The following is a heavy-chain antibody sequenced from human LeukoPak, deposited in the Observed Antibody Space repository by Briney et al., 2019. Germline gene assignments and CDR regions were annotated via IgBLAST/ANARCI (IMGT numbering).Heavy chain of an antibody. D-gene: IGHD3-3*01. CDR1: GFTFSSYA. J-gene: IGHJ4*02. V-gene: IGHV3-23*01. Sequence: GGSLRLSCAASGFTFSSYAMSWVRQAPGKGLEWVSAISGSGGSTYYADSVKGRFTISRDNSKNTLYLQMNSLRAEDTAVYYCXKIGPYYDFWSGYLTFDYWGQGTLVTVSS. CDR3: XKIGPYYDFWSGYLTFDY. CDR2: ISGSGGST.